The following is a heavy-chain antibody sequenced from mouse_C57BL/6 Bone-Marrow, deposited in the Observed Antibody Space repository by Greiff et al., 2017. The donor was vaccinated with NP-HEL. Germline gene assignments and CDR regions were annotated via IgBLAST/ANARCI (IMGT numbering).Heavy chain of an antibody. D-gene: IGHD1-1*01. CDR2: IDPANGNT. J-gene: IGHJ4*01. Sequence: EVKLVESVAELVRPGASVKLSCTASGFNIKNTYMHWVKQRPEQGLEWIGRIDPANGNTKYAPKFQGKATITADTSSNTAYLQLSSLTSEDTAIYYCATGYYGSSPPYAMDYGGQGTSVTVSS. V-gene: IGHV14-3*01. CDR3: ATGYYGSSPPYAMDY. CDR1: GFNIKNTY.